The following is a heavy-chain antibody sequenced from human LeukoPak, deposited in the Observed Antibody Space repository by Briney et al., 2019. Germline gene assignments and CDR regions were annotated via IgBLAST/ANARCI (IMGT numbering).Heavy chain of an antibody. Sequence: ASVKVSCKASGGTFSSYAISWVRQAPGQGLEWMGRIIPILGIANYAQKFQGRVTITADKSTSTAYMELSSLRSEDTAVYYCARENGTYYYDSGNDYWGQGTLVTVSS. CDR2: IIPILGIA. D-gene: IGHD3-22*01. CDR1: GGTFSSYA. V-gene: IGHV1-69*04. J-gene: IGHJ4*02. CDR3: ARENGTYYYDSGNDY.